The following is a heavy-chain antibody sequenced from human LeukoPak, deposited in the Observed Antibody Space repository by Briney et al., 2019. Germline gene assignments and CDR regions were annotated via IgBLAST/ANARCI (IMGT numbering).Heavy chain of an antibody. J-gene: IGHJ3*02. V-gene: IGHV3-7*01. CDR3: ARKGNTDLVYAFDI. D-gene: IGHD1/OR15-1a*01. CDR1: GFTFSSYW. CDR2: IKQDGSEK. Sequence: GGSLRLSCAASGFTFSSYWMSWVRQAPGKGLEWVANIKQDGSEKYYVDSVKGRFTISRDNAKNSLYLQMNSLRAEDTAVYYCARKGNTDLVYAFDIWGQGTMVTVSS.